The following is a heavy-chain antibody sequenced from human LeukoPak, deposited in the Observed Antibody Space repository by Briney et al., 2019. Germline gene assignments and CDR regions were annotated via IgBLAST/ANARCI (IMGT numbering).Heavy chain of an antibody. CDR3: ASRYCSSTSCDWEDYYYMDV. D-gene: IGHD2-2*01. CDR2: IIPIFGTA. V-gene: IGHV1-69*13. CDR1: VGTFSSYA. J-gene: IGHJ6*03. Sequence: SVKVSCKASVGTFSSYAISWVRQAPGQGLEWMGGIIPIFGTANYAQKFQGRVTITADESTSTAYMELSSLRSEDTAVYYCASRYCSSTSCDWEDYYYMDVWGKGTTVTVSS.